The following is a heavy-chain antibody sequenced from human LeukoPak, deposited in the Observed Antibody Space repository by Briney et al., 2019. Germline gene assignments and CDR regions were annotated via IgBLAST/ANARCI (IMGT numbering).Heavy chain of an antibody. J-gene: IGHJ4*02. CDR3: ARVYGSGSYPFDY. D-gene: IGHD3-10*01. CDR1: GFTFSSYA. CDR2: IEVGGAIT. Sequence: GGSLRLSCAASGFTFSSYAMTWVRRAPGKGLEWVSTIEVGGAITHYAASVKGRFTISRDNAKNSLYLQMNSLRAEDTALYHCARVYGSGSYPFDYWGQGTLVTVSS. V-gene: IGHV3-23*01.